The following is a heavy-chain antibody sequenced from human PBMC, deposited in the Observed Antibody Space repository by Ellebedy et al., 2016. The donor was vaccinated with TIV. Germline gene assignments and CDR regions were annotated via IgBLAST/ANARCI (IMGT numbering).Heavy chain of an antibody. D-gene: IGHD3-3*01. CDR3: ARRKITVFGETDAFDI. J-gene: IGHJ3*02. V-gene: IGHV4-59*01. CDR1: GGSMKNYY. Sequence: MPSETLSLTCTVSGGSMKNYYWTWIRQPPGKGLEWLGQIFYSGSTNYNPSLKSRVTISGDTSKHQFSLRLSSVTAADTAVYYCARRKITVFGETDAFDIWGQGTVVTVSS. CDR2: IFYSGST.